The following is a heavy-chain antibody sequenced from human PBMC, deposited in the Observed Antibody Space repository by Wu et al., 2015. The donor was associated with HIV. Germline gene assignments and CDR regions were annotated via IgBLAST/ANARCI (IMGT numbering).Heavy chain of an antibody. CDR1: GGTFSSYA. CDR2: IIPIFGTA. D-gene: IGHD2-2*01. CDR3: ARPREGVCSSTSCPLQH. Sequence: QVQLVQSGAEVKKPGSSVKVSCKASGGTFSSYAISWVRQAPGQGLEWMGGIIPIFGTANYAQKFQGRVTITADESTSTAYMELSSLRSEDTAVYYCARPREGVCSSTSCPLQHWGQGTLVTVSS. V-gene: IGHV1-69*12. J-gene: IGHJ1*01.